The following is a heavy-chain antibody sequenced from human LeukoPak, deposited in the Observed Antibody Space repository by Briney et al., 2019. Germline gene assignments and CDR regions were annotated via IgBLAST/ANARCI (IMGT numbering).Heavy chain of an antibody. Sequence: PSETLSLTCTVSGGSISSYYWSWIRQPAGKGLEWIGRIYTSGSTNYNPSLKSRVTMSVDTSKNQFSLKLSSVTAADTAVYYCARAHTTVTLAYLDYWGQGTLVTVSS. J-gene: IGHJ4*02. CDR2: IYTSGST. CDR3: ARAHTTVTLAYLDY. CDR1: GGSISSYY. V-gene: IGHV4-4*07. D-gene: IGHD4-17*01.